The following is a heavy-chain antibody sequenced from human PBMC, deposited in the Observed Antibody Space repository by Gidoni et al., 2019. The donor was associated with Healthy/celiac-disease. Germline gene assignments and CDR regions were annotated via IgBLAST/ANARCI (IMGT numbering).Heavy chain of an antibody. CDR1: GFTFSSAW. CDR3: TTAERFLEWLPH. J-gene: IGHJ4*02. Sequence: EVRLVESGGGLVKPGGSLRLSCAASGFTFSSAWMSWVRQAPGKGLGWVGRIKSKTDGGTTDYAAPVKGRFTISRDDSKNTLYLQMNSLKAEDTAVYYCTTAERFLEWLPHWGQGTLVTVSS. V-gene: IGHV3-15*01. CDR2: IKSKTDGGTT. D-gene: IGHD3-3*01.